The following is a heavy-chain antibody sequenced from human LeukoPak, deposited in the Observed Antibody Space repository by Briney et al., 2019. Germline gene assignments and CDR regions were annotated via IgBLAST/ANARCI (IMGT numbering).Heavy chain of an antibody. D-gene: IGHD1-26*01. V-gene: IGHV3-30*02. Sequence: GGSLRHSCAASGFTFSSYGMHWVRQAPGMGLEWVTFIRYDGSKKYYADSVKGRFTISRDNSKNTLYLQMNSLRAEDTAVYYCAKDLRAGSLEYFDYWGQGTLVTVSS. CDR3: AKDLRAGSLEYFDY. J-gene: IGHJ4*02. CDR1: GFTFSSYG. CDR2: IRYDGSKK.